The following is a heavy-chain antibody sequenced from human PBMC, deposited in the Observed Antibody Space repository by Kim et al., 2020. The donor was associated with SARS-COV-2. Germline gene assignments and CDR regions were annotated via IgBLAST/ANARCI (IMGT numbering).Heavy chain of an antibody. CDR1: GYIFTNYW. CDR3: ARLFTMVRGVIYYGMDV. V-gene: IGHV5-51*01. D-gene: IGHD3-10*01. Sequence: GESLKISCKGSGYIFTNYWIARVRQMPGKGLEWMGIIYPGDSDTKYSPSFQGQVTISADKSISTAYVQWSSLKASDTAMYYCARLFTMVRGVIYYGMDVWGQGTTVTVSS. J-gene: IGHJ6*02. CDR2: IYPGDSDT.